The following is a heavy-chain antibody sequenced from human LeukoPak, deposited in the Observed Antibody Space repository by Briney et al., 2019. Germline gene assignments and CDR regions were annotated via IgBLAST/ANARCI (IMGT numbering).Heavy chain of an antibody. V-gene: IGHV4-4*07. D-gene: IGHD6-19*01. CDR2: IYTTGRT. J-gene: IGHJ4*02. CDR3: ARVSSGWAYYFDY. CDR1: GDSISSYY. Sequence: SETLSLACTVSGDSISSYYWSWIRQPAGKGLEWIGRIYTTGRTKYNPSLNSRITMSVDTSKNQFSLKLSFVTAADTAVYYCARVSSGWAYYFDYWGQGTLVTVSS.